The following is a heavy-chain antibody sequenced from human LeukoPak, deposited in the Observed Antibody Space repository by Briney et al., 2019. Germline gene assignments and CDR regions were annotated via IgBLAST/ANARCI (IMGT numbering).Heavy chain of an antibody. D-gene: IGHD1-26*01. J-gene: IGHJ4*02. CDR2: IVQDGSQK. CDR1: GFTFSSHW. CDR3: ARNEKWGRDY. V-gene: IGHV3-7*03. Sequence: GGSLRLSCAASGFTFSSHWMSWVRQAPGKGLEWVANIVQDGSQKYYVDSVKGRFTISRDNRKNSLYLQMNSLRAEDTAVYYCARNEKWGRDYWGQGTLVTVSS.